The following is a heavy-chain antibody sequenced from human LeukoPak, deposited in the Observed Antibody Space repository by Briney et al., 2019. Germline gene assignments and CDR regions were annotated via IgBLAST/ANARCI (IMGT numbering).Heavy chain of an antibody. J-gene: IGHJ6*02. CDR1: GFTFSDYY. CDR2: ISGSGGTT. Sequence: GGSLRLSCAASGFTFSDYYMSWIRQAPGKGLEWVSVISGSGGTTYYADSVKGRFTISRDSSKNTLYLRMNSLRAEDTAVYYCAKVSGGGLYYDGMDVWGQGTTVTVSS. CDR3: AKVSGGGLYYDGMDV. V-gene: IGHV3-23*01. D-gene: IGHD1-14*01.